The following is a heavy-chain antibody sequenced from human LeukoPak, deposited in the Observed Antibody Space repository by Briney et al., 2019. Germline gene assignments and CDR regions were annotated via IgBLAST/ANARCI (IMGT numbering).Heavy chain of an antibody. V-gene: IGHV3-43*02. D-gene: IGHD1-26*01. CDR2: INENGDIA. Sequence: GGSLRLSCAASGFTFDDYAMHWVRQGPGKSLEWVSLINENGDIAYYGDSVRGRFTVSRDNAKNSLYLQMNSLTTEDTALYYCANARWEPSFDYWGQRTLVTVSS. J-gene: IGHJ4*02. CDR3: ANARWEPSFDY. CDR1: GFTFDDYA.